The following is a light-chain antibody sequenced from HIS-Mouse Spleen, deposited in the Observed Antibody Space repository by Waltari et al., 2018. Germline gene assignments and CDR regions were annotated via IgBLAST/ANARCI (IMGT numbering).Light chain of an antibody. V-gene: IGLV2-14*03. CDR2: DVS. CDR3: SSYTSRSNYV. J-gene: IGLJ1*01. Sequence: QSALTQPASVSGSPGQSITISCTGTSSDVGGYNYVSWYQQHPGKAPKLMIYDVSNRPSGVANRFSGSKSGNTASLTISGLQAEDEADYYCSSYTSRSNYVFGTGTKVTVL. CDR1: SSDVGGYNY.